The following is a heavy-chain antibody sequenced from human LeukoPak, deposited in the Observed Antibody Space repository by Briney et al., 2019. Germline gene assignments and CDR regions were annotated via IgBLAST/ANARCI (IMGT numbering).Heavy chain of an antibody. CDR1: GYAFTSYA. V-gene: IGHV7-4-1*02. Sequence: EASVKVSCKASGYAFTSYAMNWVRQAPGQGLEWMGWINTNTGNPTYAQGFTGRFVFSLDTSVSTAYLQISSLKAEDTAVYYCAREDYGDYTDAFDIWGQGTMVTVSS. CDR3: AREDYGDYTDAFDI. D-gene: IGHD4-17*01. CDR2: INTNTGNP. J-gene: IGHJ3*02.